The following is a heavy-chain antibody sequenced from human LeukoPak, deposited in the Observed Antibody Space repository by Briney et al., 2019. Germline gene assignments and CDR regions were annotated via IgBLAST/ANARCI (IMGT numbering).Heavy chain of an antibody. Sequence: GGSLRLSCAASGFTFDDYVMHWVRQAPGKGLEWVSHISGDGVSTYYADSVKGRFTVSRDNSKNSLYLQMNNLRAEDTALYYCAKSPNSGYYYSLFDYWGQGTLVTVSS. CDR3: AKSPNSGYYYSLFDY. D-gene: IGHD3-22*01. CDR1: GFTFDDYV. CDR2: ISGDGVST. J-gene: IGHJ4*02. V-gene: IGHV3-43*02.